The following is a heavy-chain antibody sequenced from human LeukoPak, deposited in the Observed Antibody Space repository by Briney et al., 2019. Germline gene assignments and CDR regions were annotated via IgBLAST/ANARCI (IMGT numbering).Heavy chain of an antibody. CDR3: ARCSSGGGWSINYCFDY. V-gene: IGHV1-46*01. Sequence: GASVKVSCKASGYTFTSYYMHWVRQAPGQGLEWMGIINPSGGSTSYAQKFQGRVTMTRDTSTSTVYMELSSLRSEDTAVYYCARCSSGGGWSINYCFDYWGQGTLVTVSS. D-gene: IGHD6-19*01. CDR2: INPSGGST. J-gene: IGHJ4*02. CDR1: GYTFTSYY.